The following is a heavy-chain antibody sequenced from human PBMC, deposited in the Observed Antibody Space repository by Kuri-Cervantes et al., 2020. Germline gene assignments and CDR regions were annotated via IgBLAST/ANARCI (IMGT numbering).Heavy chain of an antibody. CDR2: ISSSGSTI. J-gene: IGHJ4*02. CDR1: GFTFSSYA. CDR3: AREVFTMVRGVTE. D-gene: IGHD3-10*01. V-gene: IGHV3-48*04. Sequence: GGSLRLSCAASGFTFSSYAMSWVRRAPGKGLEWVSYISSSGSTIYYADSVKGRFTISRGNAKNSLYLQMNSLRAEDTAVYYCAREVFTMVRGVTEWGQGTLVTVSS.